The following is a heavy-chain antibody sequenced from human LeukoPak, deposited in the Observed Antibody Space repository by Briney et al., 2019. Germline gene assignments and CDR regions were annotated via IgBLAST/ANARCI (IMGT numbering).Heavy chain of an antibody. V-gene: IGHV3-21*01. CDR3: ARDTPYNWNGYYFDY. Sequence: GGSLRLSCVASGFTFSSYSMNWVRQAPGKGLEWVSSISSSSSYIYYADSVKGRFTISRDNARNSLYLQMNSLRAEDTAVYYCARDTPYNWNGYYFDYWGQGTLVTVSS. CDR1: GFTFSSYS. CDR2: ISSSSSYI. J-gene: IGHJ4*02. D-gene: IGHD1-20*01.